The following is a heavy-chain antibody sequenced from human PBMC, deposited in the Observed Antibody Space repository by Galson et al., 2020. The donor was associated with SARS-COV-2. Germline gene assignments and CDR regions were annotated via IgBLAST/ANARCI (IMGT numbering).Heavy chain of an antibody. D-gene: IGHD2-8*01. CDR3: ARGRGASRVGLHPVFDYGMDV. Sequence: SQTLSLTCAVYGGSFSGYYWSWIRQPPGKGLEWIGEINHSGSTNYNPSLKSRVTISVDTSKNQFSLKLSSVTAADTAVYYCARGRGASRVGLHPVFDYGMDVWGQGTTVTVSS. CDR2: INHSGST. V-gene: IGHV4-34*01. J-gene: IGHJ6*02. CDR1: GGSFSGYY.